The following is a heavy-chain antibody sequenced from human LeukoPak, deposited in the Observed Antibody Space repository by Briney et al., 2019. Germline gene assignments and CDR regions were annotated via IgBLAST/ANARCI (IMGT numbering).Heavy chain of an antibody. Sequence: GGSLRLSCAASEFTFAGYAMSWVRQAPGKGLEWVSAITGSGVSTYYADSVKGRFTISRDDPKNMLYLQMNSLRAEDTAVYYCVKTHGDQRGRGQGTLVTVSS. D-gene: IGHD4-17*01. V-gene: IGHV3-23*01. CDR2: ITGSGVST. CDR3: VKTHGDQRG. J-gene: IGHJ4*02. CDR1: EFTFAGYA.